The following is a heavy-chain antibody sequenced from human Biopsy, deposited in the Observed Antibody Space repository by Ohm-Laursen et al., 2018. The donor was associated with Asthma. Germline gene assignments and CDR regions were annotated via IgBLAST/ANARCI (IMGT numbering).Heavy chain of an antibody. CDR2: IGSRITDAI. Sequence: GSLRLSCTASGFTFGDYWMSWVRQVPGRGLEWISYIGSRITDAIYYADSVKGRFTISRDNAKNSVFLQMNSLGAEDTGVYYCAREVKMAYWGRGTLVTVSS. V-gene: IGHV3-11*01. CDR1: GFTFGDYW. CDR3: AREVKMAY. J-gene: IGHJ4*02. D-gene: IGHD2-8*01.